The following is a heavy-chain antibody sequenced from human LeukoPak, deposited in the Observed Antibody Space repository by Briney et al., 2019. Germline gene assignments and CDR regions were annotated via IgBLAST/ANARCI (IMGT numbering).Heavy chain of an antibody. CDR1: GFTFSSYA. D-gene: IGHD2-2*01. Sequence: PGGSLRLSCAASGFTFSSYAMSWVRQAPGKGLEWVSAISGSGGSTYYADSVKGRFTISRDNSKNTLYLQMNSLRAEDTAVYYCAKVAPIVVVPAANPHDAFDIWGQGTMVTVSS. J-gene: IGHJ3*02. V-gene: IGHV3-23*01. CDR2: ISGSGGST. CDR3: AKVAPIVVVPAANPHDAFDI.